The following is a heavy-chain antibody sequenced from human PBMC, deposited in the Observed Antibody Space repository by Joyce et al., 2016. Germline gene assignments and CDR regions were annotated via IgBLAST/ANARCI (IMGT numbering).Heavy chain of an antibody. CDR1: GGSFSNYY. CDR3: ARGRFGFDP. Sequence: QVQLQQWGAGLLKPSETLSLTCAAYGGSFSNYYWSWIRQSTGKGLEWIGEINHSGSTNYNPSLRSRVTISVDTSKNQFSLRVNSVTAADTAIYYCARGRFGFDPWGQGTLVTVSS. CDR2: INHSGST. J-gene: IGHJ5*02. V-gene: IGHV4-34*01.